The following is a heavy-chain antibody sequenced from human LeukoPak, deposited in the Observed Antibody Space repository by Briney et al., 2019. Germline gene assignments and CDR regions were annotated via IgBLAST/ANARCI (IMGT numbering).Heavy chain of an antibody. CDR1: GFTVSSNY. CDR3: ASNTYYYDSSAYYSFYYYYGMDV. Sequence: GGSLRLSCAASGFTVSSNYMSWVRQAPGKGLEWVSVIYSGGSTYYADSVKGRFTISRDNSKNTLYLQMNSLRAEDTAVYYCASNTYYYDSSAYYSFYYYYGMDVWGQGTTVTVSS. J-gene: IGHJ6*02. V-gene: IGHV3-53*01. CDR2: IYSGGST. D-gene: IGHD3-22*01.